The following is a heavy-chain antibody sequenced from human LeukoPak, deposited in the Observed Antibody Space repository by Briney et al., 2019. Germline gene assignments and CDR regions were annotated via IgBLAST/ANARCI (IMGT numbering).Heavy chain of an antibody. Sequence: GRSLRLSCAASGFTFSSYGMHWVRQAPGKGLEWVAAISYDGRNKEYVDSVKGRFAISRDNSKNTLYLQMNSLRAEDTAVYYCVKDRGYSHGFEYWGQGTLVTVSS. CDR2: ISYDGRNK. V-gene: IGHV3-30*18. CDR1: GFTFSSYG. CDR3: VKDRGYSHGFEY. J-gene: IGHJ4*02. D-gene: IGHD5-12*01.